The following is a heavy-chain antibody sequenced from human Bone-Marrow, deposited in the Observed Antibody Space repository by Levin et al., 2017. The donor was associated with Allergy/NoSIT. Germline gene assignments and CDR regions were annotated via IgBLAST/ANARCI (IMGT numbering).Heavy chain of an antibody. D-gene: IGHD5-18*01. CDR3: AKGRGYSYQNYFDY. CDR1: GFTFSSYG. CDR2: ISYDGSNK. V-gene: IGHV3-30*18. J-gene: IGHJ4*02. Sequence: GESLKISCAASGFTFSSYGMHWVRQAPGKGLEWVAVISYDGSNKYYADSVKGRFTISRDNSKNTLYLQMNSLRAEDTAVYYCAKGRGYSYQNYFDYWGQGTLVTVSS.